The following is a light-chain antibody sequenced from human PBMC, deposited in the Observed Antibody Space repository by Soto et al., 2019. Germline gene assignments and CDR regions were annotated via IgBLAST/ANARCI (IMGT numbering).Light chain of an antibody. CDR1: QSVRSY. J-gene: IGKJ2*01. CDR3: QQRSKWPLGFT. CDR2: DAS. Sequence: EIVLTQSPATLSLSPGERATLSCRASQSVRSYLAWYQQKPGQAPRLLIYDASSRATGIPARFSGSGSGTDFTLTISSLAPDDFAVYYCQQRSKWPLGFTFGQGTKLEIK. V-gene: IGKV3-11*01.